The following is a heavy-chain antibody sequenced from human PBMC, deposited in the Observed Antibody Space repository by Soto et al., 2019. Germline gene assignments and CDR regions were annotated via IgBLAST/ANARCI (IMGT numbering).Heavy chain of an antibody. CDR3: AKEKGSGSYNRNNRDNWFDP. V-gene: IGHV3-23*01. CDR1: GITFSTYA. D-gene: IGHD3-10*01. CDR2: ISGSGGST. Sequence: GGSLRLSCAASGITFSTYAMSWVRQAPGKGLEWVSHISGSGGSTYYADSVKGRFTISRDNSKNTLYLQMNSLRVEDTAVYYCAKEKGSGSYNRNNRDNWFDPWGQGTLVTVSS. J-gene: IGHJ5*02.